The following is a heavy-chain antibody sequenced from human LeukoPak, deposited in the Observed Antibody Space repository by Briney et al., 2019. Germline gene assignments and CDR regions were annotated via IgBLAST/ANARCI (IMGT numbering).Heavy chain of an antibody. V-gene: IGHV1-69*04. CDR2: IIPILGIA. CDR3: ARDRITMSLNHGAFDI. J-gene: IGHJ3*02. CDR1: GGTFSSYA. Sequence: GASVTVSCKASGGTFSSYAISWVRQAPGQGLEWMGRIIPILGIANYAQKFQGRVTITADKSTSTAYMELSSLRSEDTAVYYCARDRITMSLNHGAFDIWGQGTMVTVSS. D-gene: IGHD3-10*02.